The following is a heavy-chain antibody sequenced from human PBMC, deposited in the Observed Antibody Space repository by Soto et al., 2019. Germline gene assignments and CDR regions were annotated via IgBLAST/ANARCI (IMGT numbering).Heavy chain of an antibody. CDR2: INPSTGST. D-gene: IGHD1-26*01. CDR1: GYTFTSYY. Sequence: ASVKVSCKASGYTFTSYYIHWVRQAPGQGLEWVGVINPSTGSTRYAEKFQGRVTMTRDTSTSTVNMELRSLRSEDTAVYYCARSEWDLSSFDYWGQGTPVPVSS. CDR3: ARSEWDLSSFDY. J-gene: IGHJ4*02. V-gene: IGHV1-46*01.